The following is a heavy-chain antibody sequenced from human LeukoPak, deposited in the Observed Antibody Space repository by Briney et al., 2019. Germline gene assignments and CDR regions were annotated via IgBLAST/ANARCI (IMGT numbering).Heavy chain of an antibody. J-gene: IGHJ4*02. CDR3: AGEELWFGGRDY. V-gene: IGHV4-59*01. CDR1: SGSISNYY. Sequence: SETLSLTCTVSSGSISNYYWSWIRQPPGKGLEWSGYIYYSGSTNYNPSLKSRVSISVDTSKNQFSLKLSSVTAADTAVYYCAGEELWFGGRDYWGQGTLVTVSS. CDR2: IYYSGST. D-gene: IGHD3-10*01.